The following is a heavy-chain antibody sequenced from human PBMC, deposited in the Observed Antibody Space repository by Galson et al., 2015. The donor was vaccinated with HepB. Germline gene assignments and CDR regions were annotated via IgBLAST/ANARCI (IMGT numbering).Heavy chain of an antibody. D-gene: IGHD5-12*01. CDR2: IYYSGST. CDR3: ARVGSGGYDFEY. V-gene: IGHV4-59*01. J-gene: IGHJ4*02. CDR1: GGSISSYY. Sequence: ETLSLTCTVSGGSISSYYWSWIRQPPGKGLEWIGYIYYSGSTNYNPSLKSRVTISVDTSKNQFSLKLSSVTAADTAVYYCARVGSGGYDFEYWGQGTLVTVSS.